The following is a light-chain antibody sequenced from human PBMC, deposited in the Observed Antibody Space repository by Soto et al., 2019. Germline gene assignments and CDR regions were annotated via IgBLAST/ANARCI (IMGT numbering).Light chain of an antibody. CDR3: QQSYSTPFT. Sequence: DIPMTQSPSSLSSSVGDRVTITCRASQSISSYLNWDQQKPGKAPKRLIYAAASLQSGVPSRFSGCGSGTDFTLTNSSLQPEDFAAYYCQQSYSTPFTFGGGTKVEIK. J-gene: IGKJ4*01. CDR2: AAA. CDR1: QSISSY. V-gene: IGKV1-39*01.